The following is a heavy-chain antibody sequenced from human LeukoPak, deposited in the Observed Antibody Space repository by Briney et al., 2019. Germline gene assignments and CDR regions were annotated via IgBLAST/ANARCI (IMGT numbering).Heavy chain of an antibody. D-gene: IGHD3-22*01. V-gene: IGHV4-30-4*08. J-gene: IGHJ5*02. CDR2: IYYSGST. CDR3: ARVITMIVVVDYNWFDP. CDR1: GGSISSGDYY. Sequence: TSETLSLTCTVSGGSISSGDYYWSWIRQPPGKGLEWIGYIYYSGSTYYNPSLKSRVTISIDTSKNQFSLKLSSVTAADTAVYYCARVITMIVVVDYNWFDPWGQGTLVTVSS.